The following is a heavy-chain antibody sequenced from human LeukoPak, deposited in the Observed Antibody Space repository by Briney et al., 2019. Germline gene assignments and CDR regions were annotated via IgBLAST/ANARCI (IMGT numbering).Heavy chain of an antibody. CDR2: IKQDGSEK. CDR3: ARDVYGSGSYYNWFDP. J-gene: IGHJ5*02. CDR1: GFTFSSYW. Sequence: GGSLRLSCAASGFTFSSYWMSWVRQAPGKGLEWVANIKQDGSEKYYVDSVKGRFTISRDNAKNSLYLQMNSLRAEDTAVYYCARDVYGSGSYYNWFDPWGQGTLVTVSS. D-gene: IGHD3-10*01. V-gene: IGHV3-7*01.